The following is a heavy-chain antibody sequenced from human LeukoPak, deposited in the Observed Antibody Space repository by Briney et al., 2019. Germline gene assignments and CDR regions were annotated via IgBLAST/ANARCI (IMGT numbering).Heavy chain of an antibody. D-gene: IGHD3-16*01. J-gene: IGHJ6*04. CDR1: GFTFSSYV. Sequence: GGSLRLSCAASGFTFSSYVMHWVRQAPGKGLEWVSAISGSGGSTYYADSVKGRFTISRDNSKNTLYLQMNSLRAEDTAVYYCAKDPNVGRAMDVWGKGTTVTVSS. CDR3: AKDPNVGRAMDV. V-gene: IGHV3-23*01. CDR2: ISGSGGST.